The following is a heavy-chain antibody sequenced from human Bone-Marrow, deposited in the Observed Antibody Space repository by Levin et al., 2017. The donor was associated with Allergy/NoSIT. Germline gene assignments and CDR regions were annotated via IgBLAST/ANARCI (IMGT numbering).Heavy chain of an antibody. V-gene: IGHV4-38-2*02. J-gene: IGHJ4*02. D-gene: IGHD2-2*01. Sequence: SETLSLICIVSGYFISSGYYWGWIRQPPGKGLEWIGSIYHSGSTYYNPSLQSRVTISLDASKSQFSLKLSSVTAADTAVYYCAREVLGSSTSYYGYWGQGILVTVSS. CDR1: GYFISSGYY. CDR3: AREVLGSSTSYYGY. CDR2: IYHSGST.